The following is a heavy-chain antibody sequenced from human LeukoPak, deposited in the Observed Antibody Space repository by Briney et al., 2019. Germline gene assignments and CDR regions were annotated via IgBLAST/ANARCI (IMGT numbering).Heavy chain of an antibody. CDR2: ISAYNGNT. V-gene: IGHV1-18*01. CDR1: GYTFTSYG. J-gene: IGHJ6*02. CDR3: ARDDYGDYESPYYYGMDV. Sequence: ASVKVSCKASGYTFTSYGISWVRQAPGQGLEWMGWISAYNGNTNYAQKLQGRVTMTTDTSTSTAYMELRSLRSDDTAVYYCARDDYGDYESPYYYGMDVWGQGTTVTVSS. D-gene: IGHD4-17*01.